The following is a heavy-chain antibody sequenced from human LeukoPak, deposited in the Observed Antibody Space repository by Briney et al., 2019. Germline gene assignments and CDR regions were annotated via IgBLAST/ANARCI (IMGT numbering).Heavy chain of an antibody. CDR2: IKKDGSEK. V-gene: IGHV3-7*01. D-gene: IGHD6-19*01. CDR3: ARVPVAGTGY. J-gene: IGHJ4*02. Sequence: GGSPRLSCAASGFTFSSYWLSWVRQAPGKGLEWVANIKKDGSEKYYVDPVKGRFSISRDNAKNSLYLQMNSLRAEDTAVYYCARVPVAGTGYWGQGTLVTVSS. CDR1: GFTFSSYW.